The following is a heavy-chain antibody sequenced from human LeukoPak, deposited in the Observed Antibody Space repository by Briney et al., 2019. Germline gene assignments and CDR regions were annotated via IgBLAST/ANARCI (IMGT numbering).Heavy chain of an antibody. D-gene: IGHD6-19*01. CDR2: INHSGST. CDR3: AREYSSGWYYYYCMDV. J-gene: IGHJ6*03. Sequence: SETLSLTCAVYGGSFSGYYWSWIRQPPGKGLEWIGEINHSGSTNYNPSLKSRVTISVDTSKNQFSLKLSPVTAADTAVYYCAREYSSGWYYYYCMDVWGKGTTVTVSS. V-gene: IGHV4-34*01. CDR1: GGSFSGYY.